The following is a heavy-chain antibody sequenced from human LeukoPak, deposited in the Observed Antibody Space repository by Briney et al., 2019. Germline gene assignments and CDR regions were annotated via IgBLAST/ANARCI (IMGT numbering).Heavy chain of an antibody. CDR1: GYTFTGYY. CDR3: ARARAPRSTIFGVVIDAFDI. CDR2: INPDSGGT. Sequence: ASVKVSCKASGYTFTGYYMHWVRQAPGQGHEWMGWINPDSGGTNYAQKFQGRVTMTRDTSISTAYMELSRLRSDDTAVYYCARARAPRSTIFGVVIDAFDIWGQGTMVTVSS. J-gene: IGHJ3*02. V-gene: IGHV1-2*02. D-gene: IGHD3-3*01.